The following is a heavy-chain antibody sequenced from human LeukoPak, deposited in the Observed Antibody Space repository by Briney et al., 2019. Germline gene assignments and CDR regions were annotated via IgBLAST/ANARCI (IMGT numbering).Heavy chain of an antibody. D-gene: IGHD6-13*01. Sequence: PSETLSLTCSISGGSISPYYWTWVRQSPGKGLEWIGYIYYGGSTNYNPSLKSRVTISMDTSETQFSLRLTSVTAADTAVYYCARGSSSWYIPQDYWGQGALVTVSS. CDR1: GGSISPYY. V-gene: IGHV4-59*01. CDR3: ARGSSSWYIPQDY. J-gene: IGHJ4*02. CDR2: IYYGGST.